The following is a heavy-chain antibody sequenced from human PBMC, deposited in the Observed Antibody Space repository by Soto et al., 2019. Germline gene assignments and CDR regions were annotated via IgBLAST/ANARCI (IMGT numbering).Heavy chain of an antibody. CDR2: IYYTGNN. D-gene: IGHD3-22*01. Sequence: IQSRTCPASADSLIRPQDYWTWIHQPPGKGLEWVGYIYYTGNNFYNPALKSRVAMSVDPSTNHFSLKLASVTDADTAVYFCAREPKQNYDISPWNGGFDALGPGTLVTV. V-gene: IGHV4-30-4*01. J-gene: IGHJ4*02. CDR1: ADSLIRPQDY. CDR3: AREPKQNYDISPWNGGFDA.